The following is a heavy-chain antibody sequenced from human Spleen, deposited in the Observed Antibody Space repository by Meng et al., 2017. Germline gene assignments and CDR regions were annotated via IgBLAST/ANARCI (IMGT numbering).Heavy chain of an antibody. D-gene: IGHD6-13*01. CDR1: GFTVSHNY. CDR3: ARVGQIAAAGTVDY. J-gene: IGHJ4*02. Sequence: GGSLRLSCAASGFTVSHNYMSWVRQAPGKGLEWISYISYTGDTKYYADSVKGRFTISRDNAKTSLYVQMNSLRPDDTAVYYCARVGQIAAAGTVDYWGQGTLVTVSS. CDR2: ISYTGDTK. V-gene: IGHV3-11*01.